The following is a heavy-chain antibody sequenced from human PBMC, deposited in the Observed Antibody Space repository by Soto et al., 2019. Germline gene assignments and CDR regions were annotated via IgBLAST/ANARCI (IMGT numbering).Heavy chain of an antibody. CDR1: GFTFRNYW. D-gene: IGHD5-18*01. V-gene: IGHV3-74*01. CDR3: ARVGVDTTVVDGGYYYYGLDV. J-gene: IGHJ6*02. CDR2: INSDGTST. Sequence: EVQLMESGGGLVQPGGSLRLSCAASGFTFRNYWMHWVRQAPGKGLVWVSRINSDGTSTRYTDAVKGRFAISRDNAQSTLYLKMNSLRVEDPALYYCARVGVDTTVVDGGYYYYGLDVWGQGNTVTVSS.